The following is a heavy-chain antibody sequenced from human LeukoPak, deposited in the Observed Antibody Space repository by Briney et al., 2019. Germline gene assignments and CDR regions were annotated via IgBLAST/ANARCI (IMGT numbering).Heavy chain of an antibody. V-gene: IGHV1-69*05. D-gene: IGHD3-16*02. Sequence: SVKVSCKASGGTFSSYAISWVRQAPGQGLEWMGGIIPIFGTANYAQKFQGSVTITTDESTSTAYMELSSLRSEDTAVYYCARAPYVGGVIVNFDYWGQGTLVTVSS. CDR2: IIPIFGTA. J-gene: IGHJ4*02. CDR3: ARAPYVGGVIVNFDY. CDR1: GGTFSSYA.